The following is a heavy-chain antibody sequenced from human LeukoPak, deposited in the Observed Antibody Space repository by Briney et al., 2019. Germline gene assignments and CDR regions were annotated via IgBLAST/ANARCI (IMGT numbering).Heavy chain of an antibody. J-gene: IGHJ4*02. CDR2: ISWNSGSI. CDR1: GFTFDDYA. D-gene: IGHD1-1*01. V-gene: IGHV3-9*01. CDR3: ARVGQGVPDY. Sequence: GRSLRLSCAASGFTFDDYAMHWVRQAPGKGLEWVSGISWNSGSIGYADSVKGRFTISRDNAKNSLYLQMNSLRAEDTAVYYCARVGQGVPDYWGQGTLVTVSS.